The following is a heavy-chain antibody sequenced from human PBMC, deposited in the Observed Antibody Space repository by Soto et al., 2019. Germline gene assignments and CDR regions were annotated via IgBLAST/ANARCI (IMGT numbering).Heavy chain of an antibody. V-gene: IGHV4-61*01. CDR3: ARDSVAAAGTGGFDY. J-gene: IGHJ4*02. Sequence: SETLSLTCTVSGGSVSSGSYYWSWIRRPPGKGLEWIGYIYYSGSTNYNPSLKSRVTISVDTSKNQFSLKLSSVTAADTAVYYCARDSVAAAGTGGFDYWGQGTLVTVSS. CDR1: GGSVSSGSYY. D-gene: IGHD6-13*01. CDR2: IYYSGST.